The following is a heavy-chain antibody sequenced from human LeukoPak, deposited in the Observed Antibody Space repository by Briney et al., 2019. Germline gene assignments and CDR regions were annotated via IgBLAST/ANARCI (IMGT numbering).Heavy chain of an antibody. J-gene: IGHJ4*02. CDR1: GGSISSYY. V-gene: IGHV4-4*07. CDR3: ARDRDHDSSGYYFCDY. CDR2: IYTSGST. D-gene: IGHD3-22*01. Sequence: PSETLSLTCTVSGGSISSYYWSWIRQPAGEGLEWIGRIYTSGSTNYNPSLKSRVTMSVDTSKNQFSLKLSSVTAADTAVYYCARDRDHDSSGYYFCDYWGQGTLVTVSS.